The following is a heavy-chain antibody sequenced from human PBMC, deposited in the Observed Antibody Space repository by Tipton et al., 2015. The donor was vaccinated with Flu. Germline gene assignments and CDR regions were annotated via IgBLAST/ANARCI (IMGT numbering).Heavy chain of an antibody. D-gene: IGHD5-12*01. CDR2: IYHSGST. CDR3: ARHRGYSGPFDY. V-gene: IGHV4-38-2*01. Sequence: TLSLTCAVSGYSISSGYYWGWIRQPPGKGLEWIGSIYHSGSTYYNPSLKSRVTISVDTSKNQFSLQLSSVTAADTAVYYCARHRGYSGPFDYWGQGTLVTVSS. J-gene: IGHJ4*02. CDR1: GYSISSGYY.